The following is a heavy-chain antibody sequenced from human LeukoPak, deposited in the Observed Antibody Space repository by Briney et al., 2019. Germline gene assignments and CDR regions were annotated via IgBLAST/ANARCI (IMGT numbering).Heavy chain of an antibody. CDR2: INHSGST. J-gene: IGHJ6*02. CDR1: GGSFSGYY. V-gene: IGHV4-34*01. D-gene: IGHD6-13*01. Sequence: PSETLSLTCAVYGGSFSGYYWSWIRQPPGKGLGWIGEINHSGSTNYNPSLKSRVTISVDTSKNQFSLKLSSVTAADTAVYYCASIAAAGTFYYYYGMDVWGQGTTVTVSS. CDR3: ASIAAAGTFYYYYGMDV.